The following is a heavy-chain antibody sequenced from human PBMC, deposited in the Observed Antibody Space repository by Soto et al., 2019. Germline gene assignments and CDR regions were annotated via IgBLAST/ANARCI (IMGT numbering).Heavy chain of an antibody. CDR1: GFTFSSYT. V-gene: IGHV3-30-3*01. CDR3: AREWSISVGAPGY. Sequence: QVQLVESGGGVVQPGRSLRLSCAASGFTFSSYTMYWVREGPGKGLEWVAGISNNGINKDYADSVKGRFIVSRDNSKNTLNQQINSLRRDDSAIYYCAREWSISVGAPGYLGQGTLVTVSS. J-gene: IGHJ4*02. CDR2: ISNNGINK. D-gene: IGHD6-19*01.